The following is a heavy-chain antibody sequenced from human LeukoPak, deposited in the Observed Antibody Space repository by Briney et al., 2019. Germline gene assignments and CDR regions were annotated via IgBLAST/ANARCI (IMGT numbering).Heavy chain of an antibody. CDR2: IAVGSGNT. D-gene: IGHD6-19*01. Sequence: GTSGKVSCKASGFTFNSSAMQWVRQARRQRPEWRGLIAVGSGNTKYAQKFKERGTITRDMSTNIAHLELSGLRSEDTAVYYCAADLIAVTGSWYWGQGTLVTVSS. V-gene: IGHV1-58*02. CDR1: GFTFNSSA. CDR3: AADLIAVTGSWY. J-gene: IGHJ4*02.